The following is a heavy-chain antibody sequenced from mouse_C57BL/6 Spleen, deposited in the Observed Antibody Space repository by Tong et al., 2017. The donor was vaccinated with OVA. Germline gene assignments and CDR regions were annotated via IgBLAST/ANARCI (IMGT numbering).Heavy chain of an antibody. D-gene: IGHD2-2*01. CDR2: IDPEDGET. J-gene: IGHJ2*01. V-gene: IGHV14-2*01. Sequence: EVQLQESGAELVRPGASVKLSCTASGFNIKDYYMHWVKQRTEQGLEWIGRIDPEDGETKYAPKFQGKATITADTSSNTAYLQLSSLTSEDTAVYYCARAGGGYDGEYYFDYWGQGTTLTVSS. CDR3: ARAGGGYDGEYYFDY. CDR1: GFNIKDYY.